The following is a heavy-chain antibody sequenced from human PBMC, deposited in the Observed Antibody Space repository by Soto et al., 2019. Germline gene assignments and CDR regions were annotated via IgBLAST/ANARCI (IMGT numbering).Heavy chain of an antibody. J-gene: IGHJ4*02. CDR1: GGSISSSSYY. CDR3: VRLIVVVPAARYYFDY. V-gene: IGHV4-39*01. D-gene: IGHD2-2*01. CDR2: IYYSGST. Sequence: SETLSLTCTVSGGSISSSSYYWGWIRQPPGKGLEWIGSIYYSGSTYYNPSLKSRVTISVDTPKNQFSLKLSSVTAADTAVYYCVRLIVVVPAARYYFDYWGQGTLVTVSS.